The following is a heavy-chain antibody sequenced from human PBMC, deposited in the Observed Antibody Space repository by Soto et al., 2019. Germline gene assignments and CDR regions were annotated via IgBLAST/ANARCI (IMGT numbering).Heavy chain of an antibody. J-gene: IGHJ5*02. CDR3: ARDIVERGSGVGAWFDP. V-gene: IGHV4-31*03. D-gene: IGHD1-26*01. Sequence: QVQLQESGPGLVKPSQTLSLTCTVSGGSISSGGYYWSWIRQHPGKGLEWIGYIYYSGSTYYNPSLKSRVTRSVDTSKNQFSLKLSSVTAADTAVYYCARDIVERGSGVGAWFDPWGQGTLVTVSS. CDR2: IYYSGST. CDR1: GGSISSGGYY.